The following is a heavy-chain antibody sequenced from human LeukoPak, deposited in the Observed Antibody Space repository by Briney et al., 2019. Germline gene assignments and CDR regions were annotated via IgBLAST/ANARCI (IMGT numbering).Heavy chain of an antibody. V-gene: IGHV3-NL1*01. J-gene: IGHJ5*02. Sequence: GGSLRLSCAASGFTFSSYGMNWVRQAPGKGLEWVSSINTGGVNTHYADSVKGRFTISRDNSKNTLYLQMNSLRPEDTAVYYCASSSYNGWFNWFDPWGQGTLVTVSS. D-gene: IGHD6-19*01. CDR1: GFTFSSYG. CDR3: ASSSYNGWFNWFDP. CDR2: INTGGVNT.